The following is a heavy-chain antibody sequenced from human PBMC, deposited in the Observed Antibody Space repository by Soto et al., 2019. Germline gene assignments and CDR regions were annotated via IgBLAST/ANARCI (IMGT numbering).Heavy chain of an antibody. CDR1: GGTFSSYT. J-gene: IGHJ6*02. CDR3: ASTMIVVEPTLGMDV. V-gene: IGHV1-69*02. D-gene: IGHD3-22*01. Sequence: ASVKVSCKASGGTFSSYTISWVRQAPGQGLEWMGRIIPILGIANYAQKFQGRVTITADKSTSTAYMELSSLRSEDTAVYYCASTMIVVEPTLGMDVWGQGTTVTVSS. CDR2: IIPILGIA.